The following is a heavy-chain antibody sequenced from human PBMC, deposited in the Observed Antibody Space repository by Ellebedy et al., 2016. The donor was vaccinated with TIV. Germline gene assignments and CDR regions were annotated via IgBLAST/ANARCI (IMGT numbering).Heavy chain of an antibody. V-gene: IGHV3-66*01. J-gene: IGHJ5*02. CDR3: ARDPGGGGDYGDNWFDP. Sequence: GESLKISCAASGFIVSSCFMSWVRQAPGKGLEWVSIIYNDGGTNYTDSVRDRFTITRDDSGNTLYLQMNGLRAEDTAVYYCARDPGGGGDYGDNWFDPWGQGTLVTVSS. CDR2: IYNDGGT. D-gene: IGHD3-16*01. CDR1: GFIVSSCF.